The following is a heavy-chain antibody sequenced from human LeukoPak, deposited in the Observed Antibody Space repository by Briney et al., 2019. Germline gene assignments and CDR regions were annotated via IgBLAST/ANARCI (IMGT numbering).Heavy chain of an antibody. CDR1: GVSFSGYY. Sequence: SETLSLTCAVYGVSFSGYYWSWIRQPPGKGLEWIGEINHSGSTNYNPSLKSRVTISVDTSKNQFSLKLSSVTAADTAVYYCARRGGTTVTTPDYWGQGTLVTVSS. CDR3: ARRGGTTVTTPDY. V-gene: IGHV4-34*01. CDR2: INHSGST. D-gene: IGHD4-11*01. J-gene: IGHJ4*02.